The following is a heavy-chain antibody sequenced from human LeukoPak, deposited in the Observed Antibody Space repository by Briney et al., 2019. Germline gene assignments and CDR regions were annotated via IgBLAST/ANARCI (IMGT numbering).Heavy chain of an antibody. CDR2: IYYSGST. V-gene: IGHV4-38-2*01. CDR3: ATYGYSYGLDY. D-gene: IGHD5-18*01. Sequence: SETLSLTXAVSGYSISSSYYWGWIRQPPGKGLEWIGSIYYSGSTYYNPSLKSRVTISVDTSKNQFSLKLSSVTAADTAVYYCATYGYSYGLDYWGQGTLVTVSS. CDR1: GYSISSSYY. J-gene: IGHJ4*02.